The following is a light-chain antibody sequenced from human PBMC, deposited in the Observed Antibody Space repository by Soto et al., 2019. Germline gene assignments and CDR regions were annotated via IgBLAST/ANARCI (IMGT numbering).Light chain of an antibody. CDR2: GAS. J-gene: IGKJ4*01. CDR1: QSVRSN. CDR3: QQYNSWPVT. V-gene: IGKV3-15*01. Sequence: EIVLTQSPAALSVSPGDRVTLSCRASQSVRSNSAWYQQKPGQAPRLLIYGASTRATGIPARFSGSGYETEFTLTISSLQSEDFVVYYCQQYNSWPVTFGGGTKVEIK.